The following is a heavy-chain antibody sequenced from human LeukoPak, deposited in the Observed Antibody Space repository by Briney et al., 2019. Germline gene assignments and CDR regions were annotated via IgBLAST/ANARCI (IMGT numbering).Heavy chain of an antibody. J-gene: IGHJ4*02. CDR3: ARGLWFGLDYFDY. CDR1: GCTFTGYY. Sequence: GASVRVSCKDSGCTFTGYYMHWVRQAPGQGLEWMGWINPNSGGTNYAQKFQGWVTMTRDTSISTAYMELSRLRSDDTAVYYCARGLWFGLDYFDYWGQGTLVTVSS. V-gene: IGHV1-2*04. D-gene: IGHD3-10*01. CDR2: INPNSGGT.